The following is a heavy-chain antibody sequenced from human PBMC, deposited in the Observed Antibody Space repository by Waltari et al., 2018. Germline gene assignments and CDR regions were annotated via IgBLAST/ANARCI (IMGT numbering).Heavy chain of an antibody. CDR3: VTSTGTVTSGFYYYYMDV. D-gene: IGHD4-17*01. V-gene: IGHV4-38-2*02. Sequence: HVQLQESGPGLVKPSETLSLTCTVSGYSISSGYYWGWIRQPPGKGLEWIGSIYHSGSTNYNPSLKRRVTLSVDTSKNLFSLKLNSVTAADTAVYYCVTSTGTVTSGFYYYYMDVWAKGTTVTVSS. CDR1: GYSISSGYY. CDR2: IYHSGST. J-gene: IGHJ6*03.